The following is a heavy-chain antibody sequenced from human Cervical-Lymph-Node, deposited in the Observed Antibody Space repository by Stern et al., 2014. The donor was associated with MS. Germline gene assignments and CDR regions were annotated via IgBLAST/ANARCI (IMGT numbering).Heavy chain of an antibody. CDR2: ISTGSTYI. CDR3: ARGYAFLDV. Sequence: EVQLLESGGGLVKAGGSLRLSCAGSGFPLSDYTLNWVRQSPGKGLEWVSSISTGSTYIFYADSVKGRFTISRDNAKNSLYLQMNSLRAEDTSVYYCARGYAFLDVWGQGTTVTVSS. V-gene: IGHV3-21*01. D-gene: IGHD5-12*01. J-gene: IGHJ6*02. CDR1: GFPLSDYT.